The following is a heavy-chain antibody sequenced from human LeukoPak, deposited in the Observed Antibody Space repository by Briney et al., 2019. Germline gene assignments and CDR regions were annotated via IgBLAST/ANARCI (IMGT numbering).Heavy chain of an antibody. CDR3: ARLGLWFGELGPTYYFDY. V-gene: IGHV4-4*07. J-gene: IGHJ4*02. Sequence: SETLSLTCTVSGGSISSYYWSWIRQPAGKGLEWIGRIYTSGSTNYNPSLKSRVTMSVDTSKNQFSLKLSSVTAADTAVYYCARLGLWFGELGPTYYFDYWGQGTLVTVSS. CDR1: GGSISSYY. D-gene: IGHD3-10*01. CDR2: IYTSGST.